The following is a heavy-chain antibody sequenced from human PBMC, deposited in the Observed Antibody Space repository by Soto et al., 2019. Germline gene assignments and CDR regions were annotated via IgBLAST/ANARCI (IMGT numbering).Heavy chain of an antibody. CDR1: GFTFSAYW. CDR2: TNTDGTAT. Sequence: GGSLRLSCAASGFTFSAYWMHWVRQAPGKGLVWVSRTNTDGTATTYANSVEGRFTISRDNAKNMLYLQMNSLRAEDTAVYYCTRGHYYGMDVWGQGTTVTVSS. V-gene: IGHV3-74*03. J-gene: IGHJ6*02. CDR3: TRGHYYGMDV.